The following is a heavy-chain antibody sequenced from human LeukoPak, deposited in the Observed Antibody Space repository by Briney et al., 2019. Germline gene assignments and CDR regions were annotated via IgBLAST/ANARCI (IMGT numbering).Heavy chain of an antibody. CDR1: GYTFTGYY. J-gene: IGHJ4*02. CDR3: AREYYYDSSGYYLGVFDY. CDR2: INPNSGGT. D-gene: IGHD3-22*01. V-gene: IGHV1-2*02. Sequence: ASVKVSCKASGYTFTGYYMHWVRQAPGQGLEWMGWINPNSGGTNYAQKFRGRVTMTRDTSISTAYMELSRLRSDDTAVYYCAREYYYDSSGYYLGVFDYWGQGTLVTVSS.